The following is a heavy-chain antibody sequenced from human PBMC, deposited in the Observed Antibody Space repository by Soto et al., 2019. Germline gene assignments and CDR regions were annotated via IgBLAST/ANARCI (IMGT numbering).Heavy chain of an antibody. CDR2: IIPIFGTA. CDR1: GGTFSSYA. Sequence: SVKGYCKASGGTFSSYAISWVRQAPGQVLEWMGGIIPIFGTANYAQKFQGRVTITADESTSTAYMELSSLRSEDTAVYYCARVVPHFWGYYYYYGMDVWGQGTTVTVSS. D-gene: IGHD3-3*02. J-gene: IGHJ6*02. CDR3: ARVVPHFWGYYYYYGMDV. V-gene: IGHV1-69*01.